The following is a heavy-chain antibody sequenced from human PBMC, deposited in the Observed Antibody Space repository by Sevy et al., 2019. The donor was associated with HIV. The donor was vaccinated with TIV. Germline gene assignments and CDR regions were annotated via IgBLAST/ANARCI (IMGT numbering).Heavy chain of an antibody. Sequence: GGSLILSCAASGFTFSNAWMSWVRHAPGKGLEWVGRIQSKTDGGTTDYAAPVKGRFTISRDDSKNTLYLQMNSLKTEDTAVYYCSTDPIIVLLVTDGMDVWGQGTTVTVSS. CDR1: GFTFSNAW. CDR2: IQSKTDGGTT. V-gene: IGHV3-15*01. CDR3: STDPIIVLLVTDGMDV. D-gene: IGHD2-8*02. J-gene: IGHJ6*02.